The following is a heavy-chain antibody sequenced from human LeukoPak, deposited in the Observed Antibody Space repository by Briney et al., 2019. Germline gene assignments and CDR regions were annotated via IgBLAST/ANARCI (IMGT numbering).Heavy chain of an antibody. D-gene: IGHD6-19*01. CDR2: VYYSGST. Sequence: NPSETLSLTCTVSGGSISNYYWSWIRQPPGKGLEWIGYVYYSGSTNYNPSLKSRVTISLDMSKNQFSLKLSSVTAADTAVYYCARLKGYSSGWYPSYYFDYWGQGTLVTVSS. CDR3: ARLKGYSSGWYPSYYFDY. CDR1: GGSISNYY. J-gene: IGHJ4*02. V-gene: IGHV4-59*08.